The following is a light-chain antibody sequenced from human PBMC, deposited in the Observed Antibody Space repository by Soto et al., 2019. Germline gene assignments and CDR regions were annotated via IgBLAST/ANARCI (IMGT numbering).Light chain of an antibody. CDR3: LQDFKYPRT. V-gene: IGKV1-6*01. CDR2: DAS. J-gene: IGKJ1*01. CDR1: QGNKNE. Sequence: AILITQSPSSLSASVGDRFTITCLARQGNKNESSWYQQKPAIAPILLIYDASTLQSGVPSSFSVSYSGTDFTLTIGSLQSEDFATYYCLQDFKYPRTFGQGTKVDIK.